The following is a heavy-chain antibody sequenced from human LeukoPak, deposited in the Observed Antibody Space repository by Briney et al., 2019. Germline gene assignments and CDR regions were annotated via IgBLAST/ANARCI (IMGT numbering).Heavy chain of an antibody. CDR1: GFTFSSYS. D-gene: IGHD5-18*01. J-gene: IGHJ4*02. CDR3: ASEPRGYSYGYY. V-gene: IGHV3-21*01. CDR2: ISSSTSYI. Sequence: GGSLRLSCAASGFTFSSYSMNWVRQAPGKGLEWVSSISSSTSYIYYADSVKGRFTISRDNAKNSLYLQMNSLRAEDTAVYYCASEPRGYSYGYYWGQGTLVTVSS.